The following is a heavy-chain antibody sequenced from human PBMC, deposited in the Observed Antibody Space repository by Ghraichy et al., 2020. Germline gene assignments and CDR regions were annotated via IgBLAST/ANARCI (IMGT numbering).Heavy chain of an antibody. CDR1: GFIFRDST. D-gene: IGHD6-6*01. CDR2: IRNKANSYAT. J-gene: IGHJ4*01. CDR3: ARHSQASSDLR. V-gene: IGHV3-73*01. Sequence: GESLNISCAASGFIFRDSTMHWVRQASGKGLEWVGRIRNKANSYATAYAASVKGRFTVSRDDSKNTAYLQMNSLKIEDTAVYYCARHSQASSDLRWGQGTLVTVSS.